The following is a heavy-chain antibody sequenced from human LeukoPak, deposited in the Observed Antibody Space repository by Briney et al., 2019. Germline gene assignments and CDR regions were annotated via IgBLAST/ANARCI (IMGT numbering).Heavy chain of an antibody. D-gene: IGHD4-17*01. CDR3: ARLDGTTGYNWFDP. CDR2: IHYSGST. CDR1: GGSISSSSYY. J-gene: IGHJ5*02. Sequence: SETLSLTCIVSGGSISSSSYYWGWIRQPPGQGLEWIGNIHYSGSTYYNPALTSRITISVDTSKNQFSLRLNSVTSADTAVYYCARLDGTTGYNWFDPWGQGTLVTVSS. V-gene: IGHV4-39*01.